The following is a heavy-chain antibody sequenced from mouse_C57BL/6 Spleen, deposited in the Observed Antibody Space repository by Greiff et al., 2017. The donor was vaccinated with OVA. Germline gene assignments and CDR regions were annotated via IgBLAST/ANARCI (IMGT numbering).Heavy chain of an antibody. Sequence: VQLVESGAELVKPGASVKMSCKASGYTFTSYWITWVKQRPGQGLEWIGDIYPGSGSTNYNEKFKSKATLTVDTSSSTAYMQLSSLTSEDSAVYYCAGSTMITRRAWFAYWGQGTLVTVSA. CDR1: GYTFTSYW. D-gene: IGHD2-4*01. V-gene: IGHV1-55*01. CDR3: AGSTMITRRAWFAY. J-gene: IGHJ3*01. CDR2: IYPGSGST.